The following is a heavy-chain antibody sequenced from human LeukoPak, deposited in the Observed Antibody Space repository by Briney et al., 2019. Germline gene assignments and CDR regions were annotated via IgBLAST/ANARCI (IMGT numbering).Heavy chain of an antibody. CDR3: AREDSGGYFDY. V-gene: IGHV1-46*01. D-gene: IGHD2-8*02. J-gene: IGHJ4*02. CDR1: GYTFTNYY. CDR2: INPTGSST. Sequence: ASVKVSCKASGYTFTNYYMRWERQAPGQGLEWMGLINPTGSSTNYAQKFRGRVTMTRDTSTTTVYMELSSLRSEDTAVYYCAREDSGGYFDYWGQGTLVTVSS.